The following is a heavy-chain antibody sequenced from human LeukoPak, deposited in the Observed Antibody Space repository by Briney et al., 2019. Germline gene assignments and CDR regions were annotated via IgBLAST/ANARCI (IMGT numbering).Heavy chain of an antibody. CDR2: IYYSGST. V-gene: IGHV4-59*08. Sequence: SETLSLTCTVSGGSISSYYWSWIRQPPGKGLEWIGYIYYSGSTNYNPSLKSRVTISVDTSKNHFALKLTPVTAADTAVYYCARHSYGDYWTGPDAFDIWGQGAMVTVSS. D-gene: IGHD4-17*01. CDR3: ARHSYGDYWTGPDAFDI. CDR1: GGSISSYY. J-gene: IGHJ3*02.